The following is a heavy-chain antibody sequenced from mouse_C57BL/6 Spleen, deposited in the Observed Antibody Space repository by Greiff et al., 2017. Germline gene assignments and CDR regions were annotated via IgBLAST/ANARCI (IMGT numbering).Heavy chain of an antibody. Sequence: QVQLQQSGPELVKPGASVKISCKASGYAFSSSWMNWVKQRPGKGLEWIGRIYPGDGDTNYNGKFKGKATLTADKSSSTAYMQLSSLTSEDSAVYFCARSGYCDYWGQGTTLTVSS. CDR3: ARSGYCDY. J-gene: IGHJ2*01. V-gene: IGHV1-82*01. CDR1: GYAFSSSW. CDR2: IYPGDGDT.